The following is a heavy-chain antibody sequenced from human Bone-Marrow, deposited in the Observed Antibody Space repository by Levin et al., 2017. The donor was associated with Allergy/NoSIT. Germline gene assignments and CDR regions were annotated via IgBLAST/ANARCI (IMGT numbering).Heavy chain of an antibody. J-gene: IGHJ4*02. CDR2: INQDGSEK. V-gene: IGHV3-7*01. Sequence: GESLKISCATSGFTFSDYWMNWVRQAPGKGLEWVANINQDGSEKNYVDSVKGRFTISRDNAKNSLSLQMYSLRADDTAVYYCARDRAMDDYWGQGTLVTVSS. CDR1: GFTFSDYW. D-gene: IGHD5-18*01. CDR3: ARDRAMDDY.